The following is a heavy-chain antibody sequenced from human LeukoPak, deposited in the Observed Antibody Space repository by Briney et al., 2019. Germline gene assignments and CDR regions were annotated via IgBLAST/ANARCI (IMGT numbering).Heavy chain of an antibody. V-gene: IGHV4-38-2*02. CDR3: AKDQGDYYASGYFDY. J-gene: IGHJ4*02. D-gene: IGHD3-10*01. CDR1: GYSISSGYC. Sequence: SETLSLTCTVSGYSISSGYCWGWVRQPPGQGLEWIGSICHSGSTYYNPSLKSRVTISVDTSKNQFSLKLSSVTAADTAVYYCAKDQGDYYASGYFDYWGQGTLVTVSS. CDR2: ICHSGST.